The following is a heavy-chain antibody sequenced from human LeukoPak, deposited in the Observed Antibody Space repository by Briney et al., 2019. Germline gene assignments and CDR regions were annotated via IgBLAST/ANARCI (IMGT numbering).Heavy chain of an antibody. CDR2: IHYSARI. CDR3: TREVRSAWASFDP. J-gene: IGHJ5*02. V-gene: IGHV4-38-2*02. Sequence: SETLSLTCTVSGYSISSGYYWGWIRQPPGKGLEWIGSIHYSARIYYNPSLKSRLTISPDTSKNQFSLKLTSVTAADTAVYYCTREVRSAWASFDPWGQGTLVIVSS. CDR1: GYSISSGYY. D-gene: IGHD1-26*01.